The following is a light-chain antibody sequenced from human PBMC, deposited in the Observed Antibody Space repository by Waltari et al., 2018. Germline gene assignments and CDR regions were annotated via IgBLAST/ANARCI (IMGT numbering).Light chain of an antibody. J-gene: IGKJ1*01. CDR2: DAS. CDR1: QDITTY. Sequence: DIQMTQSPSSLSASVGDRVTITCQASQDITTYLNWYQQRPGKAPKLLIYDASNLETGVPSRFSGSGSGTDFTFTISSLQPEDVATYYCQQYENFPWTFGQGTKVDVK. V-gene: IGKV1-33*01. CDR3: QQYENFPWT.